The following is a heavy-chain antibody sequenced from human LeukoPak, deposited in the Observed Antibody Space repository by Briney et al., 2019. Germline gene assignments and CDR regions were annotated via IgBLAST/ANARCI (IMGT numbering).Heavy chain of an antibody. CDR3: ARDFSSSSSVYYYYYMDV. J-gene: IGHJ6*03. V-gene: IGHV4-39*07. CDR2: IYYRGTT. Sequence: SETLSLTCTVSCGSISSSSYYWGWIRQPPGKGLEWLGTIYYRGTTYYNPSLKSRVTISVDTSKNQFSLRLSSVTAADTAVYYCARDFSSSSSVYYYYYMDVWGKGTTVTVSS. D-gene: IGHD6-6*01. CDR1: CGSISSSSYY.